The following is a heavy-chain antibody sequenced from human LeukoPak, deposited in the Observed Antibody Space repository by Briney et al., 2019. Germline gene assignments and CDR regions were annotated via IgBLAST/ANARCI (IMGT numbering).Heavy chain of an antibody. Sequence: ASVKVSCKTSGYIFTSYYIHWVRQAPGQGPEWMGIINPSGGSTNYAQKFQGRVTISVDTSKSQFSLKLSSVTAADTAIYYCARGGYYGSGNDFRFDPWGQGTLVTVSS. J-gene: IGHJ5*02. CDR2: INPSGGST. CDR3: ARGGYYGSGNDFRFDP. D-gene: IGHD3-10*01. CDR1: GYIFTSYY. V-gene: IGHV1-46*01.